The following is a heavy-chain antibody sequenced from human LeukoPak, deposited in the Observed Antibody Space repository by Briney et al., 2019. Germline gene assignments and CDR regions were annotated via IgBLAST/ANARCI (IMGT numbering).Heavy chain of an antibody. Sequence: GGSLRLSCVVSGLSFTNAWMGWVRQTPGNGLEWVGRIKSRTDGGTTDFAAPVNGRFTISTDESKKTLYLQMNRLKAEDTAVYYCTTDRGVTYLPLFDYWGQGVLVTASS. CDR1: GLSFTNAW. V-gene: IGHV3-15*01. CDR2: IKSRTDGGTT. CDR3: TTDRGVTYLPLFDY. J-gene: IGHJ4*02. D-gene: IGHD3-10*01.